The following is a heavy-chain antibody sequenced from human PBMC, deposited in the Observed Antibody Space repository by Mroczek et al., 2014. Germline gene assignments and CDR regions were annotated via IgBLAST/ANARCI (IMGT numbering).Heavy chain of an antibody. CDR2: FDPEDGET. V-gene: IGHV1-24*01. Sequence: SGAEVKKPGASVKVSCKVSGYTLTELSMHWVRQAPGKGLEWMGGFDPEDGETIYAQKFQGRVTMTEDTSTDTAYMELSSLRSEDTAVYYCATVGEKLWFGESYDAFDIWGQGTMVTVSS. CDR3: ATVGEKLWFGESYDAFDI. J-gene: IGHJ3*02. CDR1: GYTLTELS. D-gene: IGHD3-10*01.